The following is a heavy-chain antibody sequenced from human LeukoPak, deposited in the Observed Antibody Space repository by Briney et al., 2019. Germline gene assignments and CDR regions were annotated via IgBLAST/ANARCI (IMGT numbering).Heavy chain of an antibody. V-gene: IGHV1-46*01. CDR1: GYTFTSYY. CDR2: INPSGGST. D-gene: IGHD6-19*01. CDR3: AGADRYSSGWYYFDY. J-gene: IGHJ4*02. Sequence: ASVKVSCKASGYTFTSYYMHWVRQAPGQGLEWMGIINPSGGSTSYAQEFQGRVTMTRDTSTSTVYMELSSLRSEDTAVYYCAGADRYSSGWYYFDYWGQGTLVTVSS.